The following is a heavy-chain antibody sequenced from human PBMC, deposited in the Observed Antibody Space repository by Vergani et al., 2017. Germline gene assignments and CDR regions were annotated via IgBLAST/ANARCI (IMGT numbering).Heavy chain of an antibody. CDR3: ARGSRPAGSFPRGDFDY. CDR2: ISSSSSYI. Sequence: EVQLVESGGGLVKPGGSLRLSCAASGFTFSSYSMNWVRQAPGKGLEWVSSISSSSSYIYYADSVKGRFTISRDNAKNSLYLQMNSLRAEDTAVYYCARGSRPAGSFPRGDFDYWGQGTLVTVSS. D-gene: IGHD1-26*01. CDR1: GFTFSSYS. V-gene: IGHV3-21*01. J-gene: IGHJ4*02.